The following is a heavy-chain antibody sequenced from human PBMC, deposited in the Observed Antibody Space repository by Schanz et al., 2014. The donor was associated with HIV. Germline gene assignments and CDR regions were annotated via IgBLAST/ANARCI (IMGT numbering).Heavy chain of an antibody. J-gene: IGHJ6*02. V-gene: IGHV3-33*05. D-gene: IGHD6-6*01. CDR3: ASTEYPYTTSSDYYYGMDV. CDR2: ISYDGSNK. CDR1: GFTFSGYG. Sequence: QIQVVESGGGVVQPGRSLRLSCAASGFTFSGYGMYWVRQAPGKGLEWVAFISYDGSNKYYADSVKGRFTISRDNSKNTLFLQMNSLRAEDTAVYYCASTEYPYTTSSDYYYGMDVWGQGTTVTVSS.